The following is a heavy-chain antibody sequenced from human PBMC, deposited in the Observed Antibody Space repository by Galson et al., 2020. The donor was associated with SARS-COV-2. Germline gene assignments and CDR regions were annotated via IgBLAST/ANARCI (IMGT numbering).Heavy chain of an antibody. CDR3: ARLVTAAAIGGNWFDP. D-gene: IGHD2-2*01. CDR1: GGSISSSSYY. V-gene: IGHV4-39*01. Sequence: SETLSLTCTVSGGSISSSSYYWGWIRQPPGKGLEWIGTIYYSGGTYYNPSLKSRVTISVDTSKNQFSLKLSSVTAADTAVYYCARLVTAAAIGGNWFDPGGQGTLVTVSS. CDR2: IYYSGGT. J-gene: IGHJ5*02.